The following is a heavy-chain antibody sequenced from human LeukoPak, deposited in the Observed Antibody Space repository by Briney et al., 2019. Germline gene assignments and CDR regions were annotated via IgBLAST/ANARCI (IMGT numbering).Heavy chain of an antibody. Sequence: PGGSLRLSCAASGFTFSTCSMNWVRQAPGKGLEWVSYISSSSSAIYYADSVKGRFTVSRDNAKNSLYLQMNSLRDEDTGVYYCARGRDYWGQGTLVTVSS. CDR3: ARGRDY. V-gene: IGHV3-48*02. CDR2: ISSSSSAI. J-gene: IGHJ4*02. CDR1: GFTFSTCS.